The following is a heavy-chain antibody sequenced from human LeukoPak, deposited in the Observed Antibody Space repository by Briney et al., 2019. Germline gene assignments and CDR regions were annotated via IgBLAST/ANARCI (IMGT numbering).Heavy chain of an antibody. CDR1: GGSISSSSYY. D-gene: IGHD5-18*01. V-gene: IGHV4-39*01. CDR2: IYYSGST. J-gene: IGHJ4*02. Sequence: PSETLSLTCTVSGGSISSSSYYWGWIRQPPGKGLEWIGGIYYSGSTYYNPSLKSRVTISVDTSKNQFSLKLSSVTAADTAVYYCARGYSYGPYYFDYWGQGTLVTVSS. CDR3: ARGYSYGPYYFDY.